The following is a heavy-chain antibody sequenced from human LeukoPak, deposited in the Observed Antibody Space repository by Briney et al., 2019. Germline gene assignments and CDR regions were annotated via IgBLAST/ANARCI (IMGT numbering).Heavy chain of an antibody. CDR1: GGSISSYY. CDR3: ARVGRVSSGSYFDY. Sequence: SETLSLTCTVSGGSISSYYWSWVRQPPGKGLEWIGEIYHSGSTNYNPPLKSRVTISVDKSKNQFSLKLSSVTAADTAVYYCARVGRVSSGSYFDYWGQGTLVTVSS. D-gene: IGHD1-26*01. CDR2: IYHSGST. V-gene: IGHV4-59*12. J-gene: IGHJ4*02.